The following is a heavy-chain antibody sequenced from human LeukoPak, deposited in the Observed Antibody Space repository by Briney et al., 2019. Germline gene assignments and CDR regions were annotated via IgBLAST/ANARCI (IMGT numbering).Heavy chain of an antibody. CDR1: GYDFTSVV. CDR2: ISPYNGNT. V-gene: IGHV1-18*01. CDR3: ARAGSGSGWYFDY. J-gene: IGHJ4*02. Sequence: GASVKVSCKVSGYDFTSVVITSVRRATGQGLEWMGWISPYNGNTRYAQKFHGSVAMTTDTSTTTAYMELRVLRFNDTAVYYCARAGSGSGWYFDYWGQGTLVTVSS. D-gene: IGHD6-19*01.